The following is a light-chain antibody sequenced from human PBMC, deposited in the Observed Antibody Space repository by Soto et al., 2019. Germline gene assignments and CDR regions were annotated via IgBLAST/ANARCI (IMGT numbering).Light chain of an antibody. Sequence: QAVVTQEPSFSVSPGRTVTLTCGLSSGSVSTSYYPSWYQQNPGQAPRTLIYSTNTRSSGVPDRFSGSILGNKAALTITGAQADDEADYYCALYMGSSIWVFGGGTKLTVL. J-gene: IGLJ3*02. V-gene: IGLV8-61*01. CDR2: STN. CDR1: SGSVSTSYY. CDR3: ALYMGSSIWV.